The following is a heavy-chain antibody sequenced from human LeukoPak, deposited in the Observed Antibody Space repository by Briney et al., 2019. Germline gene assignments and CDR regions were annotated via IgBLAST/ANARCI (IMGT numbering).Heavy chain of an antibody. V-gene: IGHV3-23*01. CDR1: GFTFSSYA. CDR2: ITGSGDTA. D-gene: IGHD6-25*01. CDR3: VKDYSTIAAAANPLFDY. J-gene: IGHJ4*02. Sequence: GGSLGLSCAASGFTFSSYAVTWVRQAPGKGLEWVSSITGSGDTAFYADSVKGRFTISRDNSKNILYLQMHSLRVEDTAVYYCVKDYSTIAAAANPLFDYWGQGALVTVSS.